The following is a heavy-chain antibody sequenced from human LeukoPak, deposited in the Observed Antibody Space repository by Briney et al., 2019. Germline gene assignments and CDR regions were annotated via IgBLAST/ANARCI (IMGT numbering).Heavy chain of an antibody. CDR3: FTVTTSGRAFDI. CDR1: GYTFTSYD. D-gene: IGHD4-17*01. Sequence: GASVKVSCKASGYTFTSYDINWVRQATGQGLEWMGWMNPNSGNTGYAQKFQGRVTMTRNTSISTAYMELSRLRSDDTAVYYCFTVTTSGRAFDIWGQGTMVTVSS. V-gene: IGHV1-8*01. CDR2: MNPNSGNT. J-gene: IGHJ3*02.